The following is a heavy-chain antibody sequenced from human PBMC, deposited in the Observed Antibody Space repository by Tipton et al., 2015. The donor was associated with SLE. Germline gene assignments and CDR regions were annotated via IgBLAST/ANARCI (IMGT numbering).Heavy chain of an antibody. V-gene: IGHV4-59*04. J-gene: IGHJ4*02. CDR1: GVPINSYD. D-gene: IGHD2-21*01. CDR3: VRQRLWSDY. Sequence: GLVKPSETLSLTCTVSGVPINSYDWSWIRQPPGKGLEWIGNIYYTGSTYYNPSLRSRVTISIDTSKSHFSLKLTSVTATDTAVYYCVRQRLWSDYWGQGNLVTVSS. CDR2: IYYTGST.